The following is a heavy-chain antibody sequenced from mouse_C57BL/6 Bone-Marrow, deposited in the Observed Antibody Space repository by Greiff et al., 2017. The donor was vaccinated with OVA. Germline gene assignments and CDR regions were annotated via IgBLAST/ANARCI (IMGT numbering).Heavy chain of an antibody. CDR1: GFTFSSYA. CDR3: ARDLGPY. V-gene: IGHV5-4*01. Sequence: EVKLMESGGGLVKPGGSLKLSCAASGFTFSSYAMSWVRQTPEKRLEWVATISDGGSYTYYPDNVKGRFTISRDNAKNNLYLQMSHLKSEDTAMYYCARDLGPYWGQGTTLTVSS. D-gene: IGHD4-1*01. CDR2: ISDGGSYT. J-gene: IGHJ2*01.